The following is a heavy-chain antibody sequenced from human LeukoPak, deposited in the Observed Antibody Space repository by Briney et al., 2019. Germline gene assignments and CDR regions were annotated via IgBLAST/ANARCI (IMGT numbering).Heavy chain of an antibody. V-gene: IGHV4-39*07. CDR2: IYYSGST. J-gene: IGHJ4*02. CDR1: GGSISSSSFH. Sequence: SETLSLTCTVSGGSISSSSFHWGWIGQPPGKGLEWIGSIYYSGSTYDNPSLKSRVTISVDTSKNQFSLKLSSVTAADTAVYYCARVMMYYYDTSGYYYGGPFDYWGQGTLVTVSS. CDR3: ARVMMYYYDTSGYYYGGPFDY. D-gene: IGHD3-22*01.